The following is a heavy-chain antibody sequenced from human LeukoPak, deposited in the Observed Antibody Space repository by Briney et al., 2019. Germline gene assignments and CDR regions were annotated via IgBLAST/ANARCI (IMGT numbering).Heavy chain of an antibody. CDR2: IYYSGST. V-gene: IGHV4-59*08. CDR3: ARYPYDNSGFYQIGFDY. Sequence: SETLSLTCTVSGGSISSYYWSWIRQPPGKGLEWIGYIYYSGSTYYNPSLKSRVIISVDTSKNQFSLKLSSVTAADTAVYYCARYPYDNSGFYQIGFDYWGQGTLVTVSS. D-gene: IGHD3-22*01. CDR1: GGSISSYY. J-gene: IGHJ4*02.